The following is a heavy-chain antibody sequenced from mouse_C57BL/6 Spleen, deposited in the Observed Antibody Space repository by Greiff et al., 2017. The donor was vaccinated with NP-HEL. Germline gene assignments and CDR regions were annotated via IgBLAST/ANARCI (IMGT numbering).Heavy chain of an antibody. CDR3: ARYDGYPYAMDY. Sequence: QVQLQQPGAELVKPGASVKMSCKASGYTFTSYWITWVKQRPGQGLEWIGDIYPGSGSTNYNEKFKSKATLTVDTSSSTAYIQLSSLTSEDSAVYYCARYDGYPYAMDYWGQGTSVTVSS. CDR2: IYPGSGST. CDR1: GYTFTSYW. D-gene: IGHD2-3*01. J-gene: IGHJ4*01. V-gene: IGHV1-55*01.